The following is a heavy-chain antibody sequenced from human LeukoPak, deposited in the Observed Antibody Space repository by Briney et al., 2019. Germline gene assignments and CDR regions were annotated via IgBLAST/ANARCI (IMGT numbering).Heavy chain of an antibody. CDR1: GFTFSSYA. CDR2: ITSSSGYI. CDR3: ARAGDMVRGVIEYFDY. J-gene: IGHJ4*02. V-gene: IGHV3-21*01. Sequence: GGSLRLSCAASGFTFSSYAMHWVRQAPGKGLEWVSSITSSSGYIYYADSVKGRFTISRDNAKNSLYLQMNSLRAEDTAVYYCARAGDMVRGVIEYFDYWGQGTLVTVSS. D-gene: IGHD3-10*01.